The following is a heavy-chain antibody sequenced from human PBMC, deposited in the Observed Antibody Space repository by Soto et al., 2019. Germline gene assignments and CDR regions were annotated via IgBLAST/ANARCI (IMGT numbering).Heavy chain of an antibody. V-gene: IGHV3-11*05. CDR2: ISSSTTYT. Sequence: QVQLEESGGGLVKPGGSLRLSVEASGSTFSDYYMTWIRQAPGKGLGWVAYISSSTTYTNYADSVKGRFTVSRDNAENSLYLQMNIMRVEDTAVYYCARDMYYYGSGDLGAFDIWGQGTMVTVSS. CDR1: GSTFSDYY. D-gene: IGHD3-10*01. J-gene: IGHJ3*02. CDR3: ARDMYYYGSGDLGAFDI.